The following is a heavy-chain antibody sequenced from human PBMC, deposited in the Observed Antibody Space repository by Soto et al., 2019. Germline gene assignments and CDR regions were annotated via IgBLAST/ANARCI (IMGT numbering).Heavy chain of an antibody. J-gene: IGHJ6*02. CDR1: GGSISSSNW. D-gene: IGHD3-10*01. CDR3: ARVSGSYYYGMDV. CDR2: IYHSGST. V-gene: IGHV4-4*02. Sequence: QVQLQESGPGLVKPSGTLSLTCAVSGGSISSSNWWSWVRQPPGKGLEWIGEIYHSGSTNYNPSLHRRVTISVDKSKHPFSLKLSSVTAADTAVYYCARVSGSYYYGMDVWGQGTTVTVSS.